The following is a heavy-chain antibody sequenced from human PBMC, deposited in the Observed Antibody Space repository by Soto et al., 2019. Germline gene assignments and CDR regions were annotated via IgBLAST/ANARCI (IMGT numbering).Heavy chain of an antibody. Sequence: ASVKVSCKASGGTFSSYAISWVRQAPGQGLEWMGGIIPIFGTANYAQKFQGRVTITADESTSTAYMELSSLRSEDTAVYYCARGPSGGYSYGVFDYWGQGTLVTSPQ. CDR3: ARGPSGGYSYGVFDY. CDR2: IIPIFGTA. CDR1: GGTFSSYA. V-gene: IGHV1-69*13. J-gene: IGHJ4*02. D-gene: IGHD5-18*01.